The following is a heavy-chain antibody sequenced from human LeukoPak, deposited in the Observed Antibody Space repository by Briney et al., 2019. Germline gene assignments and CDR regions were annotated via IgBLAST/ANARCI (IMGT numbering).Heavy chain of an antibody. D-gene: IGHD2-15*01. V-gene: IGHV3-23*01. Sequence: GGSLRLSCAASGFTFSSYAMSWVRQAPGKGLEWVSAISGSGGSTYYADSVKGRFTISRDNFKNTLYLHMDSLRAEDTAVYYCTKDGYCSGGSCYLGTAFDIWGQGTMVTVSS. CDR3: TKDGYCSGGSCYLGTAFDI. J-gene: IGHJ3*02. CDR1: GFTFSSYA. CDR2: ISGSGGST.